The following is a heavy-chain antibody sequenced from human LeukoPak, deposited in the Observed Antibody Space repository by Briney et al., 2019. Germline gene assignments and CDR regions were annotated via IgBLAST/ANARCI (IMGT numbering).Heavy chain of an antibody. CDR3: ARDGSRGDDGFDI. J-gene: IGHJ3*02. CDR2: IYYSGST. Sequence: SETLSLACTVSGGSIIISSYYWGWIRQPPGKGLEWIGSIYYSGSTYYNPSLKSRVTISVDTSKNQFSLKLSSVTAADTAVYYCARDGSRGDDGFDIWGQGTMVTVSS. V-gene: IGHV4-39*07. CDR1: GGSIIISSYY. D-gene: IGHD5-12*01.